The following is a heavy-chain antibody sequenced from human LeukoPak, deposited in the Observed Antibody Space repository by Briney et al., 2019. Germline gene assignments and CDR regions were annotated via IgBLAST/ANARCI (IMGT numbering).Heavy chain of an antibody. J-gene: IGHJ6*03. V-gene: IGHV4-61*01. CDR3: ARDRVRSAPQSYYYYYMDV. Sequence: SETLSLTCAVSGYSISSGYYWSWIRQPPGKGLEWIGYIYYSGSTNYNPSLKSRVTISVDTSKNQFSLKLSSVTAADTAVYYCARDRVRSAPQSYYYYYMDVWGKGTTVTVSS. CDR1: GYSISSGYY. CDR2: IYYSGST. D-gene: IGHD6-25*01.